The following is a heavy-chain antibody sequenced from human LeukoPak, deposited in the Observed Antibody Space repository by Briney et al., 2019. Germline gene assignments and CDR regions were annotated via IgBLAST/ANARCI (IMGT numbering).Heavy chain of an antibody. CDR2: IKQDGSEK. CDR3: AKDQAGWFGELDYGMDV. J-gene: IGHJ6*02. D-gene: IGHD3-10*01. Sequence: QTGGSLRLSCAASGFTFSSYWMTWVRQAPGKGLEWVANIKQDGSEKYYVDSVKGRFTISRDNAKNSLYLQMNSLRAEDTAVYYCAKDQAGWFGELDYGMDVWGQGTTVTVSS. CDR1: GFTFSSYW. V-gene: IGHV3-7*01.